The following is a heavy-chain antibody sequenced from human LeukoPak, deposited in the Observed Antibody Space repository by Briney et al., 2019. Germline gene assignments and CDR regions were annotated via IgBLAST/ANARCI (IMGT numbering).Heavy chain of an antibody. V-gene: IGHV3-48*02. CDR2: ISDSGAAM. Sequence: PGGSLRLSCAASGFTFSSYSMNWVRQAPGKGLQWVSYISDSGAAMYYADSVKGRFTISRDNAKNSPYLQMNSLRDGDTAVYYCARDSTNSFDYWGQGALVTVSS. J-gene: IGHJ4*02. CDR1: GFTFSSYS. CDR3: ARDSTNSFDY.